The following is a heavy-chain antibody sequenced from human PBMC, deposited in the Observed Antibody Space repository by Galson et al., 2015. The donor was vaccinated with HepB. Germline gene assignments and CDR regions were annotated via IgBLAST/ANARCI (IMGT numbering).Heavy chain of an antibody. CDR2: INEDGSAK. CDR1: GFRLSDSW. V-gene: IGHV3-7*03. CDR3: ARGNNPNY. D-gene: IGHD1/OR15-1a*01. Sequence: SLRLSCAASGFRLSDSWRTWVRQSAGRGLEWVANINEDGSAKRYVDSVKGRFTISRDNAKNSVFLQMDSLRADDTAIYYCARGNNPNYWGQGTLVTVSS. J-gene: IGHJ4*02.